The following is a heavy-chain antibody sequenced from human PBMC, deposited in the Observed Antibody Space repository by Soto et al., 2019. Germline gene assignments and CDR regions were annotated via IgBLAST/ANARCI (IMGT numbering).Heavy chain of an antibody. J-gene: IGHJ6*02. D-gene: IGHD6-13*01. CDR3: ARHPESLRSSWFYYYYGMDV. CDR2: IYYSGST. CDR1: GGSISSGGYY. Sequence: SETLSLTCTVSGGSISSGGYYWSWIRQHPGKGLEWIGYIYYSGSTYYNPSLKSRVTISVDTSKNQFSLKLSSVTAADTAVYYCARHPESLRSSWFYYYYGMDVWGQGTTVTVSS. V-gene: IGHV4-31*03.